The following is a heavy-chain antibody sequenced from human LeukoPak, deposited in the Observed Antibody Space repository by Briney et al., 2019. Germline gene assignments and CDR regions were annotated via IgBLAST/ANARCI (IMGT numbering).Heavy chain of an antibody. D-gene: IGHD5-18*01. Sequence: GGSLRLSCAGSGFTFTAYWMHWVRQAPGKGLVWVSHINSDGSITSYADSVKGRFTISRDNAKNTLYLQMNSLRAEDTAVYYCARDAVDTANAVWGQGTTVTVSS. CDR3: ARDAVDTANAV. V-gene: IGHV3-74*01. CDR2: INSDGSIT. CDR1: GFTFTAYW. J-gene: IGHJ6*02.